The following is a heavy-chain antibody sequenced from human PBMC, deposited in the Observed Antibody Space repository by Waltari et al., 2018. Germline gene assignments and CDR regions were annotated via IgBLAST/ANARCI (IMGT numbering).Heavy chain of an antibody. CDR1: GGSISSSSYY. J-gene: IGHJ4*02. CDR2: IYYSGGT. V-gene: IGHV4-39*07. CDR3: ASQYYYDSSGYLNY. Sequence: QLQLQESGPGLVKPSETLSLTCTVSGGSISSSSYYWGWIRQPPGKGLEWIGSIYYSGGTYYNPSLKSRGTISVDTSKNRLSLKLSSVTAADTAVYYCASQYYYDSSGYLNYWGQGTLVTVSS. D-gene: IGHD3-22*01.